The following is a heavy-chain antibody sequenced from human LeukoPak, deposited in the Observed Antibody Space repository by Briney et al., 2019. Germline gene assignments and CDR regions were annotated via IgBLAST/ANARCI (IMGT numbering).Heavy chain of an antibody. Sequence: PSETLSLTCTVSGGSMRSGDYFWTWIRQPAGEGLEWIGRIYTSGSSNYNPSLKSRVTMLVDTSKNQFSLKLSSVTAADTAVYYCARQPPQYYGMDVWGQGTTVTVSS. V-gene: IGHV4-61*02. J-gene: IGHJ6*02. CDR3: ARQPPQYYGMDV. CDR2: IYTSGSS. CDR1: GGSMRSGDYF. D-gene: IGHD1-14*01.